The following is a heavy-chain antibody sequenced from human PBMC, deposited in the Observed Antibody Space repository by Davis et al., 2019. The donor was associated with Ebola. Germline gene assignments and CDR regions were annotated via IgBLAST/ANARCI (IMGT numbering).Heavy chain of an antibody. J-gene: IGHJ5*02. Sequence: ASVTVSCKASGYTFTSYGISWVRHAPGQGLEWMGWISAYNGNTNYAQKLQGRVTMTTDTSTSTAYMELRSLRSDDTAVYYCAREITMVRGGGWFDPWGQGTLVTVSS. D-gene: IGHD3-10*01. V-gene: IGHV1-18*01. CDR3: AREITMVRGGGWFDP. CDR2: ISAYNGNT. CDR1: GYTFTSYG.